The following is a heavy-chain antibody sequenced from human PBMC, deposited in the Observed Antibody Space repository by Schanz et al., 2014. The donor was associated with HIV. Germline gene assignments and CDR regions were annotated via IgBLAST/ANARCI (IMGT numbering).Heavy chain of an antibody. V-gene: IGHV3-30*18. CDR3: AKVVRFAMVTAPYYFDS. D-gene: IGHD2-15*01. CDR2: ISYDGVNK. CDR1: GFTFNSYG. J-gene: IGHJ4*02. Sequence: QVQLGESGGGVVQPGRSLRLSCAASGFTFNSYGMHWVRQAPGKGLEGEAVISYDGVNKYYADSVKGRFTISRDNSKNTLYLQMNSLRAEDTAVYYCAKVVRFAMVTAPYYFDSWGQGTLVTVSS.